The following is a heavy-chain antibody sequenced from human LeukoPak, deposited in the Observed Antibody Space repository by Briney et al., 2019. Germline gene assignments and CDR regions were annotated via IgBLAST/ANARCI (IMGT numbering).Heavy chain of an antibody. CDR2: LNPKTGDT. Sequence: ASVKVSCKASVYTFTCYYLHWVRQAPGQGLEWMGWLNPKTGDTRSAQKFQGRVTMTRDTSISTFNMELSRLTSDDTAVYYCARATAENDHWGQGTLVTVSS. V-gene: IGHV1-2*02. CDR1: VYTFTCYY. D-gene: IGHD1-14*01. CDR3: ARATAENDH. J-gene: IGHJ4*02.